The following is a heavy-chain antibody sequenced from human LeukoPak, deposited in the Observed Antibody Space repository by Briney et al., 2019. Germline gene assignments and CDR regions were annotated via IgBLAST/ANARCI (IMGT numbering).Heavy chain of an antibody. CDR1: GFTFSKYG. J-gene: IGHJ6*03. V-gene: IGHV3-30*02. Sequence: GGSLRLSCEASGFTFSKYGMHWVRQAPGKGLEWVAFIRHDGSDKYYIDSVKDRFIISRDNSKNTLYLQMNSLRTDDTAVYYCAKDKAPYSSSSYYYMDVWGKGTTVTVSS. D-gene: IGHD6-6*01. CDR2: IRHDGSDK. CDR3: AKDKAPYSSSSYYYMDV.